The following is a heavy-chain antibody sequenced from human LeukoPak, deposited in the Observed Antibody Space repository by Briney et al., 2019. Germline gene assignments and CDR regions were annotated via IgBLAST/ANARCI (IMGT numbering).Heavy chain of an antibody. CDR2: ISTYNDNT. V-gene: IGHV1-18*01. CDR3: ARGEGGAVAYYFDY. CDR1: GYTFTSYG. J-gene: IGHJ4*02. Sequence: ASVKVSCKASGYTFTSYGISWVRRAPGQGLEWMGWISTYNDNTNYAQKLQGRVTMTTDTSTSTAYMELRSLRSDDTAVYYCARGEGGAVAYYFDYWGQGTLVTVSS. D-gene: IGHD6-19*01.